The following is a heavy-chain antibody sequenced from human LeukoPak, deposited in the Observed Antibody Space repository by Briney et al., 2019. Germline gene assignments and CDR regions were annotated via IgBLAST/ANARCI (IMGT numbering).Heavy chain of an antibody. J-gene: IGHJ4*02. CDR3: ARDFLQGVRGNTGGSFDS. Sequence: SETLSLTCTVSGDTISTRFYYWDWIRQPPGKGREWIGGSCHSGTTYYNPSLKSRVTMSVDPSKTQFSLKLSSVTAADTAVYFCARDFLQGVRGNTGGSFDSWGQGNLVTVSS. V-gene: IGHV4-39*07. CDR2: SCHSGTT. D-gene: IGHD3-10*01. CDR1: GDTISTRFYY.